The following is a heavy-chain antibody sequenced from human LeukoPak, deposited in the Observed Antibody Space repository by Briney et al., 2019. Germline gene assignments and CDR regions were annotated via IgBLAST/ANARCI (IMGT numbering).Heavy chain of an antibody. Sequence: PSETLSLTCTVSGDSINYYYWSWIRQSPGRGLEWIGYVYYNGSAKYNPSLKSRVTISVDMSKNQFSLKVSSVTAADTAIYYCARKGGHFDYWGQGTLVTVSS. CDR1: GDSINYYY. D-gene: IGHD2-15*01. CDR2: VYYNGSA. J-gene: IGHJ4*02. V-gene: IGHV4-59*01. CDR3: ARKGGHFDY.